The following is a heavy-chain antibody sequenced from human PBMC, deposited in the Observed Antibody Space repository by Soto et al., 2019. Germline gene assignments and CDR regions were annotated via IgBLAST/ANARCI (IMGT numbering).Heavy chain of an antibody. CDR2: ISGSGGST. J-gene: IGHJ6*02. D-gene: IGHD2-15*01. V-gene: IGHV3-23*01. Sequence: PGGSLRLSCAASGFTFSSYAMSWVRQAPGKGLEWVSAISGSGGSTYYADSVKGRFTISRDNSKNTLYLQMNSLRAEDTAVYYCARGQYCSGGSCYGVRYYGMDVWGPGTTVTVSS. CDR3: ARGQYCSGGSCYGVRYYGMDV. CDR1: GFTFSSYA.